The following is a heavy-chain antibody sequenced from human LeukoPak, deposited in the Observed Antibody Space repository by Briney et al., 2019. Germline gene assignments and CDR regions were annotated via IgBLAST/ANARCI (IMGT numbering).Heavy chain of an antibody. J-gene: IGHJ6*02. CDR1: GGTFSSYA. CDR3: ASGVQDIVATVNYYYGMDV. D-gene: IGHD5-12*01. V-gene: IGHV1-69*13. CDR2: IIPIFGTA. Sequence: SVKVSCKASGGTFSSYAISWVRQAPGQGLEWMGGIIPIFGTANYAQKFQGRVTITADESTSTAHMELSSLRSEDTAVYYCASGVQDIVATVNYYYGMDVWGQGTTVTVSS.